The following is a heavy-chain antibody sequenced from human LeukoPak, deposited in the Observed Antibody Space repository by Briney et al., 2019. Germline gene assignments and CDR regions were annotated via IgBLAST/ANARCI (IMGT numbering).Heavy chain of an antibody. CDR3: ARKGRDGLDY. CDR1: GFTFSSYS. D-gene: IGHD5-24*01. V-gene: IGHV3-21*01. J-gene: IGHJ4*02. CDR2: ISSSSSYI. Sequence: AGGSLRLSCAASGFTFSSYSMNWVRQAPGKGLEWVSSISSSSSYIYYADSVKGRFTISRDNAKNSLYLQMNSLRAEDTAVYYCARKGRDGLDYWGQRTLVTVSS.